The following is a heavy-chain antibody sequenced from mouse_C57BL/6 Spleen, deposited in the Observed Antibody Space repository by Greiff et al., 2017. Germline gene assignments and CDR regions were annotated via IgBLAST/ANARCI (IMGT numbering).Heavy chain of an antibody. CDR1: GYTFTDYE. V-gene: IGHV1-15*01. J-gene: IGHJ3*01. CDR2: IDPETGGT. Sequence: VQLQQSGAELVRPGASVTLSCKASGYTFTDYEMHWVKQTPVHGLEWIGAIDPETGGTAYNQKFKGKAILTADKSSSTAYMELRSLTSEDSAVYYCTREGIYYEGDWGQGTLVTVSA. D-gene: IGHD1-1*01. CDR3: TREGIYYEGD.